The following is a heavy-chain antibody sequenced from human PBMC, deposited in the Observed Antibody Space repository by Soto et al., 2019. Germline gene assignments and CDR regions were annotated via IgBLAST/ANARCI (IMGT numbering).Heavy chain of an antibody. J-gene: IGHJ5*02. CDR3: ARQRVRVAAASDWFDP. Sequence: SETLSLTCAVYGGSFSGYYWSWIRQPPGKGLEWIGEINHSGSTNYNPSLKSRVTISVDTSKNQFSLKLSSVTAADTAVHYCARQRVRVAAASDWFDPWGQGTLVTVSS. CDR1: GGSFSGYY. D-gene: IGHD6-13*01. V-gene: IGHV4-34*01. CDR2: INHSGST.